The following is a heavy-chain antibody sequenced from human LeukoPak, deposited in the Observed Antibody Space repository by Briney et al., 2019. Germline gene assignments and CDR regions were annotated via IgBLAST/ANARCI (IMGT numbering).Heavy chain of an antibody. CDR1: GYTFTDYY. CDR2: INPDNGGT. CDR3: TREARVGNWFDP. D-gene: IGHD2-2*01. Sequence: ASVKVSCRASGYTFTDYYIHCVRQAPGQGLEWMGWINPDNGGTNYAQKFQGRVTMTRDTSIRTVYMDLSRLRSDDTAVFYWTREARVGNWFDPWGQGTQVTVSS. J-gene: IGHJ5*02. V-gene: IGHV1-2*02.